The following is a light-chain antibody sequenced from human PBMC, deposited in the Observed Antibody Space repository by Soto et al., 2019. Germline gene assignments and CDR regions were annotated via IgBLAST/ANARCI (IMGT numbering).Light chain of an antibody. V-gene: IGKV3-15*01. CDR3: QQCNNWPFS. CDR1: QGVTTN. CDR2: DVS. Sequence: IVKTQSPGTMSVSPGETATLSCRAGQGVTTNFAWYQQKSGQSPRILIYDVSIRATGVPARFSGTGSETDFTLTISGLKYEDSAVYVCQQCNNWPFSFGQGTRLEIK. J-gene: IGKJ5*01.